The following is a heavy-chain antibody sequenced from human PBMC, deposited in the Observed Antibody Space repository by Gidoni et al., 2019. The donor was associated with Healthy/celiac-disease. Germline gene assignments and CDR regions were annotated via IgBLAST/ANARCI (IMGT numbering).Heavy chain of an antibody. J-gene: IGHJ6*02. CDR3: AMGRTVSRVDV. V-gene: IGHV3-23*01. CDR1: GFTFSNYA. Sequence: EVQLLESGGGLVQPGGSLRLSCAASGFTFSNYAMSWVRQAPGKGLEWVSAINDSGGTTYYADSVKGRFTISRDNSKNTLYLQMNSLRAEDTAVYYCAMGRTVSRVDVWGQGTTVTVSS. CDR2: INDSGGTT. D-gene: IGHD3-10*01.